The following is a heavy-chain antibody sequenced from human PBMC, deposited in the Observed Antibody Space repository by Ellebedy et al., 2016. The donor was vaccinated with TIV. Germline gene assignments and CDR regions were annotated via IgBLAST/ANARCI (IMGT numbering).Heavy chain of an antibody. V-gene: IGHV3-30*03. CDR2: ISVDGRAV. Sequence: GESLKISXVGFGFTFSDSVMHWVRQDPGKGLDWVAGISVDGRAVHYPDSVKGRFTVSRDNAQNTVYLQMNSLRLEDTAVYYCVRGWYGSGHCDVFAMWGQGTIVTVSS. CDR1: GFTFSDSV. D-gene: IGHD6-19*01. J-gene: IGHJ3*02. CDR3: VRGWYGSGHCDVFAM.